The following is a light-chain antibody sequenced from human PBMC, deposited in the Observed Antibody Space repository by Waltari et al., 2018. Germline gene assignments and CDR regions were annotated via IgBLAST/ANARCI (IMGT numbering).Light chain of an antibody. V-gene: IGKV3-15*01. Sequence: EIVMTQSPATLSVSPGERVTLSCRASQSVNNKVAWYQQKPGQAPRRLIYDASTRATGIPTSFSGSGSGTEFTITISSLQSEDFAVYYCQQYSDWPLTFGGGTKVEIK. J-gene: IGKJ4*01. CDR2: DAS. CDR1: QSVNNK. CDR3: QQYSDWPLT.